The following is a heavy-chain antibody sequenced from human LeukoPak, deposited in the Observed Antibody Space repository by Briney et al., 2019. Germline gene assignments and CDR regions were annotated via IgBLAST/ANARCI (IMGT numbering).Heavy chain of an antibody. V-gene: IGHV1-2*06. J-gene: IGHJ4*02. CDR1: GYTFTSYY. CDR3: ARPEGYYDSSGYPFDY. D-gene: IGHD3-22*01. Sequence: ASVKVSCKASGYTFTSYYMHWVRQAPGQGLEWMGRINPNSGGTNYAQKFQGRVTMTRDTSISTAYMELSRLRSDDAAVYYCARPEGYYDSSGYPFDYWGQGTLVTVSS. CDR2: INPNSGGT.